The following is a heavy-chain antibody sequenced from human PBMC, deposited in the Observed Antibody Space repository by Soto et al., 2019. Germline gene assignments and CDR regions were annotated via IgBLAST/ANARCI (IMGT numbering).Heavy chain of an antibody. CDR3: ARVHGKRPYYYYYYGMDV. CDR2: VIPIFGTA. CDR1: GGTFSSYA. Sequence: QVQLVQSGAEVKKPGSSVKVSCKASGGTFSSYAISWVRQAPGQGLEWMGGVIPIFGTANYAQKFQGRVTITADESTSTAYMELSSLRSEDTAVYYFARVHGKRPYYYYYYGMDVWGQGTTVTVSS. V-gene: IGHV1-69*01. J-gene: IGHJ6*02.